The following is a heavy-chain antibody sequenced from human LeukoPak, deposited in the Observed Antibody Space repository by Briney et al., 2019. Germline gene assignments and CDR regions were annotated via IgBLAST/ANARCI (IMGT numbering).Heavy chain of an antibody. Sequence: SETLSLTCTVSGGSISSYYWSWIRQPAGKGLEWIGRIYTSGSTNCNPSLKSRVTMSVDTSKNQFSLKLSSVTAADTAVYYCAREPYSSSWNNWFDPWGQGTLVTVSS. CDR1: GGSISSYY. CDR2: IYTSGST. D-gene: IGHD6-13*01. J-gene: IGHJ5*02. V-gene: IGHV4-4*07. CDR3: AREPYSSSWNNWFDP.